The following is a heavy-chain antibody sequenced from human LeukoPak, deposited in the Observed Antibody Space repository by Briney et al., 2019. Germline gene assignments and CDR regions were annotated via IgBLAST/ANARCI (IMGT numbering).Heavy chain of an antibody. J-gene: IGHJ5*02. D-gene: IGHD5-12*01. CDR1: GGSISSYY. CDR3: ASSGYSGYDWFDP. CDR2: IYYSGST. Sequence: SETLSLTCTVSGGSISSYYWSWIRQPPGKGLEWIGYIYYSGSTNYNPSLKSRVTISVDTSKHQFSLKLSSVTPADTAVYYCASSGYSGYDWFDPWGQGTLVTVSS. V-gene: IGHV4-59*01.